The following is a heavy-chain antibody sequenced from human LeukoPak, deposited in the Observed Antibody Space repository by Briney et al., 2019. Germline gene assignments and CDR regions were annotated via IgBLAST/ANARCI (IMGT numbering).Heavy chain of an antibody. Sequence: GGSLRLSCTASGFTFGDYAMSWVRQAPGKGLEWVGFIRSKAYGGTTEYAASVKGRFTISRDDSKSIAYLQMNSLKTEDTAVYYCTRAFGAYCGGDCYSGYWFDPWGQGTLVTVSS. D-gene: IGHD2-21*02. CDR1: GFTFGDYA. V-gene: IGHV3-49*04. J-gene: IGHJ5*02. CDR3: TRAFGAYCGGDCYSGYWFDP. CDR2: IRSKAYGGTT.